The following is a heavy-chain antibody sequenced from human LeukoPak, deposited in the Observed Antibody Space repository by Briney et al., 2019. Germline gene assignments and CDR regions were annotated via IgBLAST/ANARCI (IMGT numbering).Heavy chain of an antibody. D-gene: IGHD6-13*01. V-gene: IGHV1-8*01. CDR3: ARGGEPIAAAGYNWFDP. Sequence: ASVKVSCKASGYTFTSYDINWVRQATGQGLEWMGWMNPNSGNTGYAQKFQGRVTMTRNTSISTAYMELSSLRSEDTAVYYCARGGEPIAAAGYNWFDPWGQGTLVTVSS. J-gene: IGHJ5*02. CDR1: GYTFTSYD. CDR2: MNPNSGNT.